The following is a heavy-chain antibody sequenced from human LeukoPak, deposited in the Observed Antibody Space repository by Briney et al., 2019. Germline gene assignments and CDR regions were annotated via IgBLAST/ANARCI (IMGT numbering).Heavy chain of an antibody. J-gene: IGHJ4*02. CDR2: IRYDGSNK. CDR1: GFTFNYYG. D-gene: IGHD3-10*01. Sequence: GGSLRLSCAASGFTFNYYGMHWVRQAPGKGLEWVAFIRYDGSNKYYADSVKGRFTISRDNSKNTLYLQMNSLRAEDTAVYYCAKAGGSGSSRDLDYWGQGTLVTVSS. V-gene: IGHV3-30*02. CDR3: AKAGGSGSSRDLDY.